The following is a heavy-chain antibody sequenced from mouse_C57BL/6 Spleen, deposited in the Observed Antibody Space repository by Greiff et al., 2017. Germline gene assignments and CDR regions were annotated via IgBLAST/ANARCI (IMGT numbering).Heavy chain of an antibody. J-gene: IGHJ4*01. CDR3: TPLWYPYYYAMDY. CDR2: IRNKANNHAT. D-gene: IGHD2-1*01. CDR1: GFTFSDAW. Sequence: EVMLVESGGGLVQPGGSMKLSCAASGFTFSDAWMDWVRQSPEKGLEWVAEIRNKANNHATYYAESVKGRFTISRDDSKSSVYLQMNSLRAEDTGIYYCTPLWYPYYYAMDYWGQGTSVTVSS. V-gene: IGHV6-6*01.